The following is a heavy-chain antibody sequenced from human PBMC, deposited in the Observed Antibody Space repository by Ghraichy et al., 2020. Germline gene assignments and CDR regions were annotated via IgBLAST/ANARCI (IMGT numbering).Heavy chain of an antibody. CDR3: ARSITGSPFDC. V-gene: IGHV4-4*07. CDR2: IYTSGGT. J-gene: IGHJ4*02. Sequence: SETLSLTCTVSGGSTSTYYWSWIRQPAGRGLEWIGRIYTSGGTNYNPSLKSRVTLSVDTSKNQFSLRLSSVTAADTAVYYCARSITGSPFDCWGQGTLVTVSS. CDR1: GGSTSTYY. D-gene: IGHD1-26*01.